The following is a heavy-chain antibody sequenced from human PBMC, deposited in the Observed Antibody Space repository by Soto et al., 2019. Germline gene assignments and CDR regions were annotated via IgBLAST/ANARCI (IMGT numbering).Heavy chain of an antibody. Sequence: ASVKVSCKASGYTLTKYYIHWVRQAPGQGLEWIGITNPSAGTTRYAQKFLGRITMTADTSTSTVSIDLSSLRSDDTAIYFCARGKGYGRSHHFDFWGLGTLVTVSS. CDR1: GYTLTKYY. CDR3: ARGKGYGRSHHFDF. V-gene: IGHV1-46*01. J-gene: IGHJ4*02. CDR2: TNPSAGTT. D-gene: IGHD5-12*01.